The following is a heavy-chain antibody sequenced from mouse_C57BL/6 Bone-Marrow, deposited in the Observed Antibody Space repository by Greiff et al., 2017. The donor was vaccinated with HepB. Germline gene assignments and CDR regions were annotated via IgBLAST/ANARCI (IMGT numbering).Heavy chain of an antibody. J-gene: IGHJ4*01. D-gene: IGHD2-10*01. V-gene: IGHV2-2*01. CDR3: ASPTLYYAMDY. CDR1: GFSLTSYG. CDR2: IWSGGST. Sequence: VMLVESGPGLVQPSQSLSITCTVSGFSLTSYGVHWVRQSPGKGLEWLGVIWSGGSTDYNAAFISRLSISKYNSKSQVFFKMNSLQADDTAIYYCASPTLYYAMDYWGQGTSVTVSS.